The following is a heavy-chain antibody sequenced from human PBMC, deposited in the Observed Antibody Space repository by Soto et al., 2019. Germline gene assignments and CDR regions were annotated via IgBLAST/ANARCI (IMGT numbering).Heavy chain of an antibody. J-gene: IGHJ4*02. D-gene: IGHD5-12*01. CDR3: ARARSYSGYDSGMYYFDY. V-gene: IGHV1-2*04. Sequence: ASVKVSCKPSGDTFSSYSFSWVRQVPGQGLEWMGWINPNSGGTNYAQKFQGWVTMTGDTSISTAYMELSRLRSDDTAVYYCARARSYSGYDSGMYYFDYWGQGTLVTVSS. CDR2: INPNSGGT. CDR1: GDTFSSYS.